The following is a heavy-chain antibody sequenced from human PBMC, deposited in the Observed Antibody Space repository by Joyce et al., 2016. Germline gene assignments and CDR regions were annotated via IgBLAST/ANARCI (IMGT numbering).Heavy chain of an antibody. CDR3: AGSWGRGAFDI. Sequence: EVQLVESGGGLIQPGWFLRLSCAASDFTVSSNYMSWVRQAPGKGLEWVTSIYYISNPFYADSVKGRFTISRDHSKNTLYLQMNSLRVEDTAVYYCAGSWGRGAFDIWGQGTMVTVSS. CDR1: DFTVSSNY. V-gene: IGHV3-53*01. J-gene: IGHJ3*02. CDR2: IYYISNP. D-gene: IGHD3-16*01.